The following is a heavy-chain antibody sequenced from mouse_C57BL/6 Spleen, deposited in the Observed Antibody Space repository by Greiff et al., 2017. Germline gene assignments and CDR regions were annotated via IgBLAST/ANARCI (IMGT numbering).Heavy chain of an antibody. V-gene: IGHV1-82*01. J-gene: IGHJ3*01. D-gene: IGHD1-1*01. Sequence: VKLMESGPELVKPGASVKISCKASGYAFSSSWMNWVKQRPGKGLEWIGRIYPGDGDTNYNGKFKGKATLTADKSSSTAYMQLSSLTSEDSAVYFCARNFYYYGSSPFAYWGQGTLVTVSA. CDR2: IYPGDGDT. CDR3: ARNFYYYGSSPFAY. CDR1: GYAFSSSW.